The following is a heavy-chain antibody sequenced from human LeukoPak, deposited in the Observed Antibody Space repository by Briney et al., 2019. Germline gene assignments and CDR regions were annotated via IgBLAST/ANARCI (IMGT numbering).Heavy chain of an antibody. V-gene: IGHV3-48*01. D-gene: IGHD3-10*01. Sequence: GGSLRLSCAASGFTFSSYSMNWVRQAPGKGLEWVSYISSSSSNIYYADSVKGRFTISRDNAKNSLYLEMNSLRAEDTAVHYCARGVVAGGLAFHIWGQGTMVTVSS. CDR3: ARGVVAGGLAFHI. CDR1: GFTFSSYS. J-gene: IGHJ3*02. CDR2: ISSSSSNI.